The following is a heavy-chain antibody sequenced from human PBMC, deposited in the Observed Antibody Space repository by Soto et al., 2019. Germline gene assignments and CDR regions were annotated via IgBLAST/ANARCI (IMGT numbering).Heavy chain of an antibody. V-gene: IGHV1-46*03. D-gene: IGHD3-22*01. CDR2: INPSGGST. J-gene: IGHJ4*02. CDR3: ARSRDVYYYDSSGYSFDY. CDR1: GYTFTIYY. Sequence: ASVKVSCKASGYTFTIYYMHWVRQAPGQGLEWMGIINPSGGSTSYAQKFQGRVTMTRDTSTSTVYMELSSLRSEDTAVYYCARSRDVYYYDSSGYSFDYWGQGTLVTVSS.